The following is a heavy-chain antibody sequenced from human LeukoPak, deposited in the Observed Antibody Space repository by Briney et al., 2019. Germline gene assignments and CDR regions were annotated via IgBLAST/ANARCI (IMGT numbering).Heavy chain of an antibody. V-gene: IGHV4-39*02. CDR2: IFRTGST. CDR3: ARRVGFYGSGSLNYFDP. Sequence: PSEALSLTCAVSGGSIDSSSYYWGWIRQPPGKGLEWIGSIFRTGSTYYSASLKSRVSISVDTSKNHIALKLTSVTAADTAVYFCARRVGFYGSGSLNYFDPWGQGILVSVS. J-gene: IGHJ5*01. CDR1: GGSIDSSSYY. D-gene: IGHD3-10*01.